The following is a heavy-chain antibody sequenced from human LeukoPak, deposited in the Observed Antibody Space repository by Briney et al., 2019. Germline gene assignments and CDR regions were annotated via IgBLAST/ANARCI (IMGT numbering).Heavy chain of an antibody. D-gene: IGHD1-1*01. V-gene: IGHV1-2*02. CDR3: AREGVDWNHSVYYFDY. Sequence: ASVKVSCKASGYTFTGYYMHWVRQAPGQGLEWMGWINPNSGGTNYAQKFQGRVTMTRDTSVSTAYMELSRLRSDDTAVYYCAREGVDWNHSVYYFDYWGQGTLVTVSS. CDR2: INPNSGGT. J-gene: IGHJ4*02. CDR1: GYTFTGYY.